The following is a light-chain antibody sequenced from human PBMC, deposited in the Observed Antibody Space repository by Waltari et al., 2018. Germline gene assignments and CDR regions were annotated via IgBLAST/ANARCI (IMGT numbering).Light chain of an antibody. CDR1: SSDIGTYNF. CDR2: EAT. J-gene: IGLJ1*01. Sequence: SALTQPASVSGSPGQSITISCTGTSSDIGTYNFVSWYQEYPGKAPNLIIYEATKRPAGFSDRFSASKSRNTASLTSSGLQADDEADYSCCSYAGGTAYVFGTGTRVTVL. CDR3: CSYAGGTAYV. V-gene: IGLV2-23*01.